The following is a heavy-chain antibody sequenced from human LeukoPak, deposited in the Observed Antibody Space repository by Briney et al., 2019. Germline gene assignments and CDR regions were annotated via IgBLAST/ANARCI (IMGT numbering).Heavy chain of an antibody. CDR1: GFTVSSNY. CDR2: IYSGGST. Sequence: PGGSLRLSCAASGFTVSSNYMSWVRQAPGKGLEWVSVIYSGGSTYYADSVKGRFTISRDNSKNTLYLQMNSLRAEDTAVYYCARGPSGYYYTLDYWGQGTLVTVSS. V-gene: IGHV3-66*01. CDR3: ARGPSGYYYTLDY. J-gene: IGHJ4*02. D-gene: IGHD3-22*01.